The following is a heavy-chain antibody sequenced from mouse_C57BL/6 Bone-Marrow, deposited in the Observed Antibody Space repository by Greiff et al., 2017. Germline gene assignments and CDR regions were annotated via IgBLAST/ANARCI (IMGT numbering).Heavy chain of an antibody. J-gene: IGHJ1*03. Sequence: QVQLQQSGAELVKPGASVKISCKASGYAFSSYWMNWVKQRPGKGLEWIGQIYPGDGDTNYNGKFKGKATLTADKSSSTAYMQLSSLTSEDSAVYFCARVDYYGSSSDWYFDVWGTGTTVTVSS. V-gene: IGHV1-80*01. CDR3: ARVDYYGSSSDWYFDV. D-gene: IGHD1-1*01. CDR1: GYAFSSYW. CDR2: IYPGDGDT.